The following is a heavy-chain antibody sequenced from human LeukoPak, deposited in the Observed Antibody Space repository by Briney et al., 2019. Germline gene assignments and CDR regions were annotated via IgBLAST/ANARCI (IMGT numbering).Heavy chain of an antibody. CDR2: IYYSGST. D-gene: IGHD4-17*01. J-gene: IGHJ4*02. V-gene: IGHV4-59*01. CDR1: GGSFSGYY. CDR3: ARVDFYGVFDY. Sequence: SETLSLTCAVYGGSFSGYYWSWIRQPPGKGLEWIGYIYYSGSTNYNPSLKSRVTISVDTSKNQFSLKLSSVTAADTAVYYCARVDFYGVFDYWGQGTLVTVSS.